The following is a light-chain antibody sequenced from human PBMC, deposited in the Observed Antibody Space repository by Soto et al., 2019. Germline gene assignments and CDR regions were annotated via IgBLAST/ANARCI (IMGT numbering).Light chain of an antibody. CDR2: AAS. CDR1: QSVSSN. V-gene: IGKV3-15*01. Sequence: EIVMTQSPATLSVSPGEGATLSFSASQSVSSNLAWYQQKPGQAPRLLIYAASTRATGIAARFRGSGSGTEFTLTITSLQSEDFAVYYCQQYNNWPPLTFGGGTKVEIK. CDR3: QQYNNWPPLT. J-gene: IGKJ4*01.